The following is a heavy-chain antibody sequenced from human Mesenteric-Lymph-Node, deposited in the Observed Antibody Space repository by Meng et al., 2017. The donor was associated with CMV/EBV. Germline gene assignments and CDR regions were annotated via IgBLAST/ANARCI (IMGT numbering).Heavy chain of an antibody. CDR2: ISGYNGNN. V-gene: IGHV1-18*01. CDR1: GYTFIDYA. Sequence: KVTCKASGYTFIDYAITWVRQAPGQGLEWMGWISGYNGNNNFAQRLQGRVAMTIDTSTSTAYMELRSLRAGDTAVYYCATHYIYAFDYWGQGTLVTVSS. J-gene: IGHJ4*02. D-gene: IGHD5-24*01. CDR3: ATHYIYAFDY.